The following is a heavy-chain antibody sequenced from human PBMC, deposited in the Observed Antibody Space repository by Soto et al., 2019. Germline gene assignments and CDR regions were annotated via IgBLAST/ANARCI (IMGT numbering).Heavy chain of an antibody. CDR2: ISYDGSNK. CDR1: GFTFSSYA. D-gene: IGHD3-3*01. Sequence: PGGSLRLSCAASGFTFSSYATHWVRQAPGKGLEWVAVISYDGSNKYYADSVKGRFTISRENSKNTLYLQMNSLRAEDTAVYYCERETLRFLEWLLRSQNDAFDIWGQGTLLTVSS. CDR3: ERETLRFLEWLLRSQNDAFDI. V-gene: IGHV3-30-3*01. J-gene: IGHJ3*02.